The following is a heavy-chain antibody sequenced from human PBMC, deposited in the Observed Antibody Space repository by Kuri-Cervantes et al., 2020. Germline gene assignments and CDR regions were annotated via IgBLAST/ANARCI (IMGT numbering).Heavy chain of an antibody. Sequence: GESLKISCAASGFTFSSYWMSWVRQAPGKGLEWVANIKQDGSEKYYVDSVKGRFTISRDNAKNSLYLQMNSLRAEDTAVYYCARARVMYYYDSSGRIDYWGQGTLVTVSS. CDR3: ARARVMYYYDSSGRIDY. J-gene: IGHJ4*02. D-gene: IGHD3-22*01. V-gene: IGHV3-7*04. CDR2: IKQDGSEK. CDR1: GFTFSSYW.